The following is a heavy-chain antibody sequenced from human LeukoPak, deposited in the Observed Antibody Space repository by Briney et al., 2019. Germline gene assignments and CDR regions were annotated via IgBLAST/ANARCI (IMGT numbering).Heavy chain of an antibody. CDR3: ARDYGDSSSWYNNWFDP. CDR1: GGSISSYY. J-gene: IGHJ5*02. V-gene: IGHV4-59*01. CDR2: IYYSGST. D-gene: IGHD6-13*01. Sequence: PSETLSLTCTVSGGSISSYYWSWIRQPPGKGPEWIGYIYYSGSTNYNPSLKSRVTISVDTSKNQFSLKLSSVTAADTAVYYCARDYGDSSSWYNNWFDPWGQGTLVTVSS.